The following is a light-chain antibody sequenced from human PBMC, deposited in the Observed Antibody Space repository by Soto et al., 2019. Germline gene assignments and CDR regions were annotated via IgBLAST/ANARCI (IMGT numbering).Light chain of an antibody. CDR3: SSYTTSGTYVL. CDR2: EVT. Sequence: QSALTQPPSASGSPGQSVTISCTGTSSDVGRYNFVSWYQQHPGKAPKLMISEVTKRPSGVPDRFSGSKSGNTASLTVSGLQAEDEADYYCSSYTTSGTYVLFGGGTKLTVL. J-gene: IGLJ3*02. CDR1: SSDVGRYNF. V-gene: IGLV2-8*01.